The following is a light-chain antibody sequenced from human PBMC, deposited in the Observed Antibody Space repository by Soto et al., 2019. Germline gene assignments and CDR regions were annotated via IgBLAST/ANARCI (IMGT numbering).Light chain of an antibody. CDR1: STDFVSYNR. Sequence: SVLPRPPFVFGSPGQSVTISCTGTSTDFVSYNRVSWYQQPPGTAPKLIIYEASNRPSGVPDRFSGSKSGNTASLTISGLQAADEADYYCSLYTSETTEVYVPGTKDTV. CDR2: EAS. V-gene: IGLV2-18*01. CDR3: SLYTSETTEV. J-gene: IGLJ1*01.